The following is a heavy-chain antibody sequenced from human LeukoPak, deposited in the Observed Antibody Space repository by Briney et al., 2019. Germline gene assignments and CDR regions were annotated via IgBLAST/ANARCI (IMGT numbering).Heavy chain of an antibody. CDR3: ASDLPAATS. D-gene: IGHD2-2*01. Sequence: GGSLRLSCAASGFTFSGYSMNWVRQAPGKGLEWVSSISGSSDYIFYADLAKGRFTISRDNAKNSVYLQINILRADDTAVYYCASDLPAATSWGQGTLVTVSS. CDR1: GFTFSGYS. V-gene: IGHV3-21*01. J-gene: IGHJ4*02. CDR2: ISGSSDYI.